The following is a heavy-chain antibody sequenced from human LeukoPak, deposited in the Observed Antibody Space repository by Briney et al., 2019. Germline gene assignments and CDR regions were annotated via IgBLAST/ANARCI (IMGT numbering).Heavy chain of an antibody. D-gene: IGHD5-18*01. Sequence: GGSLRLSCAASGFTFSSYGMHWVRQAPGKGLEWVAVISYDGSNKYYADSVKGRFTISRDNSKNTLYLQMNSLRAEDTVVYYCAKIFIEDSPFDYWGQGTLVTVSS. J-gene: IGHJ4*02. V-gene: IGHV3-30*18. CDR1: GFTFSSYG. CDR3: AKIFIEDSPFDY. CDR2: ISYDGSNK.